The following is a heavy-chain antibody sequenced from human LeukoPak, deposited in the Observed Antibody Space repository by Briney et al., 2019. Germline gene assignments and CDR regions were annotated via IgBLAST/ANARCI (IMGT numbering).Heavy chain of an antibody. V-gene: IGHV4-59*01. CDR3: ARTSGSYFYYYGMDV. CDR2: IYYSGST. J-gene: IGHJ6*02. D-gene: IGHD1-26*01. Sequence: SDTLSLTCTVSGGSISSYYWSWIRQPPGKGPEWIGYIYYSGSTNYNPSLKSRVTISVDTSKNQFSLKLSSVTAADTAVYYCARTSGSYFYYYGMDVWGQGTTVTVSS. CDR1: GGSISSYY.